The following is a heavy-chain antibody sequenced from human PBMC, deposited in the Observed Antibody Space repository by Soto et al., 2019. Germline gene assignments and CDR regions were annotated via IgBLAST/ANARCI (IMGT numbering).Heavy chain of an antibody. CDR3: ARRSSGWYFDY. D-gene: IGHD6-19*01. Sequence: EVRLLESGGGLVQPGGSLRLSCAASGFTFSSYAMNWVRQAPGKGLEWVSVISGSGGSTYHADSVKGRFTISRDNSKNTLNLQINSLRAEDTAVYYCARRSSGWYFDYWGQGTLVTVTS. J-gene: IGHJ4*02. CDR2: ISGSGGST. CDR1: GFTFSSYA. V-gene: IGHV3-23*01.